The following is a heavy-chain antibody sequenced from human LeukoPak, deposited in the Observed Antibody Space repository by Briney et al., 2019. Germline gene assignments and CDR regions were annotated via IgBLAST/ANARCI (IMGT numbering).Heavy chain of an antibody. CDR3: ARDEGGGGDAFDI. CDR2: IYYSGST. J-gene: IGHJ3*02. V-gene: IGHV4-59*01. Sequence: PSETLSLTCTVSGGSISSYYWSWIRQPPGKGLEWIGYIYYSGSTNYNPSLKSRVTISVDTSKNQFSLKLSSVTAADTAVYYCARDEGGGGDAFDIWGQGTMVTVSS. CDR1: GGSISSYY. D-gene: IGHD2-15*01.